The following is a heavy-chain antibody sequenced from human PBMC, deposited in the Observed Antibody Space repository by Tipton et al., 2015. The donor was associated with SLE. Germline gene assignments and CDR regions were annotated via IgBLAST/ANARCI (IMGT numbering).Heavy chain of an antibody. V-gene: IGHV4-61*02. J-gene: IGHJ4*02. CDR3: ARYSSSWYFDY. D-gene: IGHD6-13*01. CDR2: IYTSGST. CDR1: GGSISSGSYY. Sequence: TLSLTCTVSGGSISSGSYYWSWIRQPAGKGLEWIGRIYTSGSTNYNPSLKSRVTISVETSKNQFSLKLSSVTAADTAVYYCARYSSSWYFDYWGQGTLVTVSS.